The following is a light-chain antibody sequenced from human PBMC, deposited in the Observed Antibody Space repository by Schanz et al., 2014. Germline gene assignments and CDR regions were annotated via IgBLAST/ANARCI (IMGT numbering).Light chain of an antibody. CDR1: QSISSY. CDR2: GTS. CDR3: QQGDSFPLT. Sequence: DIQMTQSPSSLSASVGDRVTISCRASQSISSYLSWYQHKPGTAPKLLMYGTSNLQRGVPSRFSGSGSGTDFTLTISSLQPEDFATYYCQQGDSFPLTFGGGTTVEIK. V-gene: IGKV1-39*01. J-gene: IGKJ4*01.